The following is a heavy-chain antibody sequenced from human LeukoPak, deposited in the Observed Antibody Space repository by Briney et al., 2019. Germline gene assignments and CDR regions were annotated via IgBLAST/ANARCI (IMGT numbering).Heavy chain of an antibody. J-gene: IGHJ4*02. CDR2: IRQDGSEK. V-gene: IGHV3-7*01. D-gene: IGHD1-26*01. Sequence: GGSLRLLCAASGFTFPNYWMSWVRQAPGKGLEWVANIRQDGSEKFYVDSVKGRFTISRDNDKSSLYLQMNSLGGEDTAVYFCAGMGGSWELIRWGQGTLVTVS. CDR1: GFTFPNYW. CDR3: AGMGGSWELIR.